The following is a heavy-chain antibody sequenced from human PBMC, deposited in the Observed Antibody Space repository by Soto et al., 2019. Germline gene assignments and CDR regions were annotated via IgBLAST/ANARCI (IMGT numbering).Heavy chain of an antibody. D-gene: IGHD2-15*01. V-gene: IGHV4-61*01. Sequence: SETLSLTCTVSGGSVSSGSYYWSWIRQPPGKGLEWIGYIYYSGSTNYNPSLKSRVTISVDTSKNQFSLKLSSVTAADTAVYYCARESGGGYCSGGSCYFQAGWFDPWGQGTLVTVSS. CDR1: GGSVSSGSYY. CDR2: IYYSGST. J-gene: IGHJ5*02. CDR3: ARESGGGYCSGGSCYFQAGWFDP.